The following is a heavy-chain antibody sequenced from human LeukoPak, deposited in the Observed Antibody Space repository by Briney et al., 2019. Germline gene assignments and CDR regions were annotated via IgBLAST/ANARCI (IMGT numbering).Heavy chain of an antibody. J-gene: IGHJ4*02. CDR2: IWYDGSNK. CDR3: ARDGGIAAAGLHY. D-gene: IGHD6-13*01. CDR1: GFIFNTYG. V-gene: IGHV3-33*01. Sequence: GGSLRLSCAASGFIFNTYGMHWVRQAPGKGLEWVAVIWYDGSNKYYADSVKGRFTISRDNSKNTLYLQMNSLRAEDTAVYYCARDGGIAAAGLHYWGQGTLVTVSS.